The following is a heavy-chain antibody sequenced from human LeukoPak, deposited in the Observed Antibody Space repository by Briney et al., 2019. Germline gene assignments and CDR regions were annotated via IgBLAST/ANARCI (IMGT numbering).Heavy chain of an antibody. D-gene: IGHD1-1*01. Sequence: ASVKVSCKSTGYTFTTYGITWVRQAPGQGLEWMGWINPNSGGTNYAQKFQGWVTMTRDTSISTAYMELSRLRSDDTAVYYCARDRGYNWNDEDLEHYYGMDVWGQGTTVTVSS. V-gene: IGHV1-2*04. CDR2: INPNSGGT. CDR3: ARDRGYNWNDEDLEHYYGMDV. CDR1: GYTFTTYG. J-gene: IGHJ6*02.